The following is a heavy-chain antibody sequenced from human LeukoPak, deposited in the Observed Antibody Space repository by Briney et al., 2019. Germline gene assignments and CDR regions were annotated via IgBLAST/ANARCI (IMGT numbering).Heavy chain of an antibody. J-gene: IGHJ5*02. CDR3: ARGRFPDWFDP. D-gene: IGHD3-3*01. CDR1: GYSFTTYW. V-gene: IGHV5-51*01. CDR2: IYPGDSDT. Sequence: GESLRISCKGSGYSFTTYWIGWVRQMPGKGLEWVGIIYPGDSDTRYSPSFQGQVTISADKSISTAYLQWSSLKASDTAMYYCARGRFPDWFDPWGQGTLVTVSS.